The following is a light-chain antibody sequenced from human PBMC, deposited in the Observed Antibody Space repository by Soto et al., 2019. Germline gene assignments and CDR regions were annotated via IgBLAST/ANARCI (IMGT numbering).Light chain of an antibody. J-gene: IGKJ4*01. CDR2: AXX. CDR1: QGIRND. Sequence: RTQSPPSLAAGGGGRVNITCRGSQGIRNDLVWXEXXXXXAXXXXXXAXXXXPXGVPSRFSGSGSGTEFTLTISSLQPEDFATYYCLQHNGYPLTFGGGTKVDIK. V-gene: IGKV1-17*01. CDR3: LQHNGYPLT.